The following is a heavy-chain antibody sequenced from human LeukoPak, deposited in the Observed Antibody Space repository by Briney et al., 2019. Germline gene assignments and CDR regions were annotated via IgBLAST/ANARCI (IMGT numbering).Heavy chain of an antibody. CDR2: IGDNSNT. D-gene: IGHD2-2*01. J-gene: IGHJ4*02. V-gene: IGHV1-3*01. CDR1: GYTFISYV. CDR3: ARDIFGTSRPGEY. Sequence: ASVKVSCKASGYTFISYVIHWVRQAPGRGLEWMGWIGDNSNTKYSQKLQGRISITRDTSASTAYMELSSLRSEDTAVYYCARDIFGTSRPGEYWGQGPLVTVS.